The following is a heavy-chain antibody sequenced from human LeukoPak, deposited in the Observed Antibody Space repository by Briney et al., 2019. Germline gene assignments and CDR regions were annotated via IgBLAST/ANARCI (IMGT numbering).Heavy chain of an antibody. V-gene: IGHV1-58*01. J-gene: IGHJ4*02. CDR3: AASLDYYDSSGYSYYFDY. D-gene: IGHD3-22*01. CDR2: IVVGSGNT. CDR1: GFTFTSSA. Sequence: GTSVKVSCKASGFTFTSSAVQWVRQARGQRLEWIGWIVVGSGNTNYAQKFQERVTITRDMSTSTAYMELSSLRSEDTAVYCCAASLDYYDSSGYSYYFDYWGQGTLVTVSS.